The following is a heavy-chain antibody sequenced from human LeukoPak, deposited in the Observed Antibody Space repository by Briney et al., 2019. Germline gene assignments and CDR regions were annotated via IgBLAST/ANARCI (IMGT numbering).Heavy chain of an antibody. V-gene: IGHV4-38-2*02. J-gene: IGHJ3*02. CDR1: GYSISSGYY. CDR3: ARGGTTRNAFDI. Sequence: SESLSLTCTVSGYSISSGYYWGWIRQPPGKGLEWIGSMYHGGSTYYTPSLKSRVTMSLDTSKNQFSLKLSSVTAVDTAVYYCARGGTTRNAFDIWGQGTMVTVSS. D-gene: IGHD4-17*01. CDR2: MYHGGST.